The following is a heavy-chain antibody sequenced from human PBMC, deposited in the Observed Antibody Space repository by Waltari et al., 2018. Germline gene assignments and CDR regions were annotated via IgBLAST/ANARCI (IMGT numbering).Heavy chain of an antibody. V-gene: IGHV4-34*01. CDR2: INHSGST. CDR1: GGSFSGYY. CDR3: ARVIRERFLEWLLGDWYFDL. D-gene: IGHD3-3*01. Sequence: QVQLQQWGAGLLKPSETLSLTCAVYGGSFSGYYWSWIRQPPGKGLEWIGEINHSGSTNYNPSLKSRVTISVDTSKNQFSLKLSSVTAADTAVYYCARVIRERFLEWLLGDWYFDLWGRGTLVTVSS. J-gene: IGHJ2*01.